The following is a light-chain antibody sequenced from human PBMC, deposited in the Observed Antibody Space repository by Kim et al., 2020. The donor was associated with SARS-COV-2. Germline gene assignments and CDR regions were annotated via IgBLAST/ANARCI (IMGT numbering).Light chain of an antibody. V-gene: IGLV1-44*01. CDR1: RSNIGSNT. J-gene: IGLJ2*01. Sequence: QRVTISCSGRRSNIGSNTVNWYQQLPGTAPKLLIYSNNQRPSGVPDRFSGSKSGTSASLAISGLQSEDEADYYCAAWDDSLNGYVVFGGGTQLTVL. CDR2: SNN. CDR3: AAWDDSLNGYVV.